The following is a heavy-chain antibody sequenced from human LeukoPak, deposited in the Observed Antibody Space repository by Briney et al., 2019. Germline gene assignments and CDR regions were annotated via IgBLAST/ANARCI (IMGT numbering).Heavy chain of an antibody. V-gene: IGHV3-73*01. J-gene: IGHJ4*02. CDR1: GFTFSGSA. CDR2: IRSKANSYAT. CDR3: TRHGYYDSSGHDY. Sequence: GGSLRLSCAASGFTFSGSAMHWVRQASGKGLEWVGRIRSKANSYATAYAASVKGRFTISRDDSKNTAYLQMNSLKNEDTAVYYCTRHGYYDSSGHDYWGQGTLVTVSS. D-gene: IGHD3-22*01.